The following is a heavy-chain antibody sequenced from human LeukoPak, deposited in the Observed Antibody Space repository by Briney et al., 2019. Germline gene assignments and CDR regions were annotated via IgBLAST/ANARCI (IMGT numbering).Heavy chain of an antibody. D-gene: IGHD2-15*01. Sequence: GGSLRLSCAASGFTFSSYAMSWVRQAPGKGLEWVSAISGSGGSTYYADSVKGRFTISRDNSKNTLYLQMNSLRAEDTAVYYCARILGYCSGGSCLSSYGMDVWGQGTTVTVSS. J-gene: IGHJ6*02. V-gene: IGHV3-23*01. CDR1: GFTFSSYA. CDR3: ARILGYCSGGSCLSSYGMDV. CDR2: ISGSGGST.